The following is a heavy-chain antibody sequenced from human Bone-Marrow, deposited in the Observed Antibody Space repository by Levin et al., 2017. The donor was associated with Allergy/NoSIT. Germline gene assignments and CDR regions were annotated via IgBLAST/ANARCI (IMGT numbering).Heavy chain of an antibody. V-gene: IGHV3-48*02. J-gene: IGHJ4*02. D-gene: IGHD2-21*02. Sequence: GGSLRLSCAASGFTFSDYTMNWLRQAPGKGLEWVSYITTSGTTTEYADSVKGRFTISRDDAKNSLYLQMNSLRDEDTAVYYCARPAFCGRDCMHRWWWTYWGQGTLVTVSS. CDR2: ITTSGTTT. CDR1: GFTFSDYT. CDR3: ARPAFCGRDCMHRWWWTY.